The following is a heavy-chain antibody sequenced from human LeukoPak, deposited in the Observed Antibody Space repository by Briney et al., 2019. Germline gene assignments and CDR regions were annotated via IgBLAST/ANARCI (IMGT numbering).Heavy chain of an antibody. D-gene: IGHD6-13*01. CDR3: ARGDSSSWYYFDY. J-gene: IGHJ4*02. CDR2: INPNSGGT. V-gene: IGHV1-2*02. Sequence: GASVKVSCKASGYTFTGYYMHWVRQAPGQGREWMGWINPNSGGTNYAQKFQGRVTMTRDTSISTAYMELSRLRSDGTAVYYCARGDSSSWYYFDYWGQGTLVTVSS. CDR1: GYTFTGYY.